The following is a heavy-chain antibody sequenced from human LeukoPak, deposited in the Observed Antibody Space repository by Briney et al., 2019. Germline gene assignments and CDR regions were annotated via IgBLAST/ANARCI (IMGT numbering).Heavy chain of an antibody. CDR3: ARHGFIAAAKNMDV. D-gene: IGHD6-13*01. J-gene: IGHJ6*03. V-gene: IGHV4-34*01. CDR1: GGSFSGYY. CDR2: INHSGST. Sequence: PSETLSLTCAVYGGSFSGYYWSWIRQPPGKGLEWIGEINHSGSTNYNPSLKSRVTISVDTSKNQFSLKLSSVTAADTAVYYCARHGFIAAAKNMDVWGKGTTVTVSS.